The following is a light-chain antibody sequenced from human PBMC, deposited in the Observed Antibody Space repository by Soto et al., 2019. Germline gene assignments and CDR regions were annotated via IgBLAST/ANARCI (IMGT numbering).Light chain of an antibody. J-gene: IGLJ1*01. V-gene: IGLV2-14*01. Sequence: QSALTQPASVSGSPGQSITISCTGTSSDVGGYNYVSWYQHHPGKAPKLMIYEVSNRPSGVSNRFSASKSGNTASLTISGLQAEDEADYYCSSYTSTRTPYVFGSGTKVTVL. CDR3: SSYTSTRTPYV. CDR2: EVS. CDR1: SSDVGGYNY.